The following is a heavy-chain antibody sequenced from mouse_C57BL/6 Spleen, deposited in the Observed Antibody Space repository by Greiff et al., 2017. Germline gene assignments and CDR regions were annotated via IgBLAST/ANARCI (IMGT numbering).Heavy chain of an antibody. J-gene: IGHJ2*01. CDR1: GYAFSSSW. CDR3: ARFTTVVADFDY. CDR2: IYPGDGDT. Sequence: VQLQQSGPELVKPGASVKISCKASGYAFSSSWMNWVKQRPGKGLEWIGRIYPGDGDTNYNGKFKGKATLTADKSSSTAYMQLSSLTSEDSAVYFCARFTTVVADFDYWGQGTTLTVSS. D-gene: IGHD1-1*01. V-gene: IGHV1-82*01.